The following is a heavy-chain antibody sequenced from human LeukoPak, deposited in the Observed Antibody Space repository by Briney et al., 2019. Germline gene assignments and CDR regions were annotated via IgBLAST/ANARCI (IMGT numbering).Heavy chain of an antibody. Sequence: PSETLSLTCTVSGGSISSYYWSWIRQPPGKGLEWIGYIYYSGSTNYNPSLKSRVTMSLDTSKNQFSLKLSSVTAAGTAIYYCARFRSGSLDYWGQGALVTVSS. D-gene: IGHD1-26*01. CDR1: GGSISSYY. CDR3: ARFRSGSLDY. V-gene: IGHV4-59*12. J-gene: IGHJ4*02. CDR2: IYYSGST.